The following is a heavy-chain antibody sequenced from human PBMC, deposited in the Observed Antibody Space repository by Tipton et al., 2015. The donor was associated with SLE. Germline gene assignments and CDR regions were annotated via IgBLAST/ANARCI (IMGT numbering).Heavy chain of an antibody. CDR3: ARPVTNS. Sequence: TLSLTCTVSGGSINSYFWSWIRQHPGTGLEWIGYIYHSGRTHHNPSLESRVTISLDTSKNQFFLKLRSVTDADTAVYYCARPVTNSWGQGALVTVSS. CDR2: IYHSGRT. V-gene: IGHV4-31*03. D-gene: IGHD4-17*01. CDR1: GGSINSYF. J-gene: IGHJ4*02.